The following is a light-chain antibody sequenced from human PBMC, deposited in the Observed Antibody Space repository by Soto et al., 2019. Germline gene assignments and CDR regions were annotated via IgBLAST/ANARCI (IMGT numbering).Light chain of an antibody. CDR2: LGS. V-gene: IGKV2-28*01. CDR1: QSLLHSNGYNY. Sequence: DIVVTQSPLSLPVTPGEPASISCRSSQSLLHSNGYNYLDWYLQKPGQSPQLLIYLGSDRASGVHDRFSGSGSGTDFTLKITRVEAEDVGVYYCMQSLQTPWTFGQGTKVEI. CDR3: MQSLQTPWT. J-gene: IGKJ1*01.